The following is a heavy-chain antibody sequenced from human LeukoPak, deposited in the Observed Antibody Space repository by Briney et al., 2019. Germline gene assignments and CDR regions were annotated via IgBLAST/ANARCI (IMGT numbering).Heavy chain of an antibody. Sequence: GGSLRLSCAAPGFTFSSYWMSWVRQAPGKGLEWVANIKQDGIEKYYMDSVKGRFTISRDNAKNSLYLQMNSLRAEDTAVYYCAREAGGGYYFDYWGQGTLVTVSS. D-gene: IGHD3-16*01. CDR2: IKQDGIEK. CDR3: AREAGGGYYFDY. J-gene: IGHJ4*02. CDR1: GFTFSSYW. V-gene: IGHV3-7*01.